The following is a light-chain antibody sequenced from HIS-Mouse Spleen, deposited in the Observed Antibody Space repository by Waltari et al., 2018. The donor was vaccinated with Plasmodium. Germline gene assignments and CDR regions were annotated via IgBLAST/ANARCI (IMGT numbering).Light chain of an antibody. Sequence: QSALTQPRSVSGSPGQSVTISCTGTSSDVGGYNYVSWYQQHPGKAPKLMIYDVSKRPSGFPDRCPGSKSGNTASLTISGLQAEDEADYYCCSYAGSYTYVFGTGTKVTVL. V-gene: IGLV2-11*01. CDR3: CSYAGSYTYV. J-gene: IGLJ1*01. CDR1: SSDVGGYNY. CDR2: DVS.